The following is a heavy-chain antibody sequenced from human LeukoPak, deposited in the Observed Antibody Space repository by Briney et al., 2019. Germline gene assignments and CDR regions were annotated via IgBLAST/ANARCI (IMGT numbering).Heavy chain of an antibody. CDR3: ATPEEYDSSGYCAYKL. V-gene: IGHV3-53*01. CDR1: GFTVSSNS. Sequence: GGSLRLSCTVSGFTVSSNSMSWVRQAPGKGLEWVSFIYSDNTHYSDSVKGRFTISRDNSKNTLYLQMNSLRAEDTAVYYCATPEEYDSSGYCAYKLWGQGTLVTVSS. CDR2: IYSDNT. J-gene: IGHJ4*02. D-gene: IGHD3-22*01.